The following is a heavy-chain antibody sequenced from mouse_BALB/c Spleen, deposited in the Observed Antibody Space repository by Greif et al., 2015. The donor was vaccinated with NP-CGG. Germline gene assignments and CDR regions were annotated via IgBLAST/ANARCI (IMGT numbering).Heavy chain of an antibody. CDR3: ARGSSPWFAY. CDR1: GFNIKDYY. V-gene: IGHV14-1*02. J-gene: IGHJ3*01. D-gene: IGHD1-1*01. Sequence: EVQLQQSGAELVRPGALVKLSCKASGFNIKDYYMHWVKQRPEQGLEWIGWIDPENGNTIYDPKFQGKASITADTSSNTAYLQLSSLTSEDTAVYYCARGSSPWFAYWGQGTLVTVSA. CDR2: IDPENGNT.